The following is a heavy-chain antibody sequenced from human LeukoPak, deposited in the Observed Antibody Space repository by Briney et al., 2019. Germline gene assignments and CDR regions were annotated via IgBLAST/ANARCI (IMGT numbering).Heavy chain of an antibody. CDR2: ISSSSSYI. Sequence: GGSLRLSCAASGFTFSCYIMNWVRQAPGKGLEWVSSISSSSSYIYYTDSLKGRSTLSSENANKSLYLQMNRLRAEDTAVYYGAIGSRVFDLWGRGALVTVSS. V-gene: IGHV3-21*01. CDR1: GFTFSCYI. CDR3: AIGSRVFDL. J-gene: IGHJ2*01.